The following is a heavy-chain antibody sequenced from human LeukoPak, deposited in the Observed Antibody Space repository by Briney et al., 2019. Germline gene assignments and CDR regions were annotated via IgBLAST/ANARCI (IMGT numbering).Heavy chain of an antibody. D-gene: IGHD2-15*01. CDR2: INHSGST. Sequence: SETLSLTCAVYGGSFSGYYWSWIRQPPGKGLEWIGEINHSGSTNYNPSLKSRVTISVDTSKNQSSLKLSSVTAADTAVYYCAGGNYYYGMDVWGKGTTVTVSS. V-gene: IGHV4-34*01. J-gene: IGHJ6*04. CDR1: GGSFSGYY. CDR3: AGGNYYYGMDV.